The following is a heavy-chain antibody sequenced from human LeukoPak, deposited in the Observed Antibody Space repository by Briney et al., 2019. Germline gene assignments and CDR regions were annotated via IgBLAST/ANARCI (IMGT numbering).Heavy chain of an antibody. Sequence: SETLSLTCTVSGGSISSYYWSWIRQPAGKGLEWIGRIYTSGSTNYNPSLKSRVTMSVDTSKSQFSLKLSSVTAADTAVYYCARAPKALGYCSSTSCYSEDIWGQGTMVTVSS. V-gene: IGHV4-4*07. CDR3: ARAPKALGYCSSTSCYSEDI. J-gene: IGHJ3*02. D-gene: IGHD2-2*01. CDR1: GGSISSYY. CDR2: IYTSGST.